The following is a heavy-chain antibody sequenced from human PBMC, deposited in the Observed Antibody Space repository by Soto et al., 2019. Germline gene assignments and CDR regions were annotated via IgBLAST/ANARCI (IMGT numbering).Heavy chain of an antibody. CDR2: INHSGST. D-gene: IGHD3-9*01. Sequence: QVQLQQWGAGLLKPSETLSLTCAVYGGSFSGYYWSWIRQPPGKGLEWIGEINHSGSTNYNPSLKSRVTISVDTSKNQFSLKLSSVTAADTAVYYCARAMNYDILTPDGMDVWGQGTTVTVSS. CDR3: ARAMNYDILTPDGMDV. J-gene: IGHJ6*02. CDR1: GGSFSGYY. V-gene: IGHV4-34*01.